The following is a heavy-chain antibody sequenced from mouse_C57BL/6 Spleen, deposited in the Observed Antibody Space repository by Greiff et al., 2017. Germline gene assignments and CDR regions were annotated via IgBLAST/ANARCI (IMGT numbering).Heavy chain of an antibody. CDR1: GFTFSDYG. V-gene: IGHV5-17*01. J-gene: IGHJ4*01. CDR2: ISSGSSTI. D-gene: IGHD1-1*01. CDR3: AAVVIYYAMDY. Sequence: EVQLVESGGGLVKPGGSLKLSCAASGFTFSDYGMHWVRQAPEKGLEWVAYISSGSSTIYYADTVKGRFTISRDNAKNTLFLQMTSLRSEDTAMYYCAAVVIYYAMDYWGQGTSVTVSS.